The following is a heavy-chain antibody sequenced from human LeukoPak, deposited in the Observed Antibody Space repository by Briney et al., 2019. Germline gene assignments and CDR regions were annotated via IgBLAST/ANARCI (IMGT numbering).Heavy chain of an antibody. CDR3: AKGSAYGDYYYYGMDV. CDR2: ISYDGRNK. CDR1: GFTFNTYG. V-gene: IGHV3-30*18. Sequence: PGRSLRLSCAASGFTFNTYGMHWVRQAPGKGLEWVAVISYDGRNKFDADSVKGRFTISRDNSENTLYLQMSSLIPEDTAVYYCAKGSAYGDYYYYGMDVWGRGTTVTVSS. J-gene: IGHJ6*02. D-gene: IGHD4-17*01.